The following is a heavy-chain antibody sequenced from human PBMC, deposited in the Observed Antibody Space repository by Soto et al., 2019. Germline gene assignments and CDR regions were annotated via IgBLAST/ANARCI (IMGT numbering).Heavy chain of an antibody. D-gene: IGHD3-3*01. J-gene: IGHJ6*02. V-gene: IGHV1-58*01. CDR1: VFTFTSSA. CDR2: IVAGSGNT. CDR3: AADREYDFWSGYYYYGMDA. Sequence: SVKVSCKASVFTFTSSAVQWVRQARGQRLEWIGWIVAGSGNTNYAQKFQERVTITRDMSTSTAYMELSSLRSEDTAVYYCAADREYDFWSGYYYYGMDAWGQGPTVTVSS.